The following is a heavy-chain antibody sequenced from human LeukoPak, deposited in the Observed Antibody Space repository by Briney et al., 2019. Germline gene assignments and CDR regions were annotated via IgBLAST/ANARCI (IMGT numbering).Heavy chain of an antibody. Sequence: SETLSLTCTVSGVSISSYYWSWIRQPPGKGLEWIGYIYYSGSTNYNPSLKSRVTISVDTSKNQFSLKLSSVTAADTAVYYCASPEVAGLNDAFDIWGQGTMVTVSS. CDR1: GVSISSYY. J-gene: IGHJ3*02. CDR3: ASPEVAGLNDAFDI. CDR2: IYYSGST. V-gene: IGHV4-59*01. D-gene: IGHD6-19*01.